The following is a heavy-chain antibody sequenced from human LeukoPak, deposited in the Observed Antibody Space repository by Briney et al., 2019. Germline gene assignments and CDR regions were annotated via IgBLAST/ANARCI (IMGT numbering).Heavy chain of an antibody. CDR1: GFTFSSYN. CDR3: ARDLTLLRYFDWLLEGLDY. V-gene: IGHV3-48*01. Sequence: PGGSLKLSCAASGFTFSSYNMNWVRQAPGRGLQWVSYISSSSGTIYYADFVKGRFTISRDNAKNSLYLQMNSLRAEDTAVYYCARDLTLLRYFDWLLEGLDYWGQGTLVTVSS. J-gene: IGHJ4*02. D-gene: IGHD3-9*01. CDR2: ISSSSGTI.